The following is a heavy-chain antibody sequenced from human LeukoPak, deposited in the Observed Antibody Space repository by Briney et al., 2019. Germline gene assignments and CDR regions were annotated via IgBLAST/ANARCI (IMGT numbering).Heavy chain of an antibody. D-gene: IGHD3-9*01. V-gene: IGHV1-24*01. CDR2: FDPEDGET. CDR1: GYTLTELS. CDR3: ARGRALRYFDWFTGYYYMDV. J-gene: IGHJ6*03. Sequence: GASVKVSCKVSGYTLTELSMHWVRQAPGKGLEWMGGFDPEDGETIYAQKFQGRVTMTEDTSTDTAYMELSSLRSEDTAVYYCARGRALRYFDWFTGYYYMDVWGKGTTVTISS.